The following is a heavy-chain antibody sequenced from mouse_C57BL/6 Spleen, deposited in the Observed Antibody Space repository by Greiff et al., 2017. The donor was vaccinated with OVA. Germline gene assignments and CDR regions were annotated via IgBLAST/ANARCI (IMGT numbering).Heavy chain of an antibody. V-gene: IGHV3-8*01. D-gene: IGHD1-1*01. J-gene: IGHJ4*01. Sequence: EVQLVESGPGLAKPSQTLSLTCSVTGYSITSDYWNWIRKFPGNKLEYMGYISYSGSTYYNPSLKSRISITRDTSKNQYYLQLNSVTTEDTATYYCARGSADYYGSSGYAMDYWGQGTSVTVSS. CDR3: ARGSADYYGSSGYAMDY. CDR1: GYSITSDY. CDR2: ISYSGST.